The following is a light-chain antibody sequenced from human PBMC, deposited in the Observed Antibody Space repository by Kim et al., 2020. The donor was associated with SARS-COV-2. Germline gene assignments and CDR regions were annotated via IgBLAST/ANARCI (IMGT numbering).Light chain of an antibody. J-gene: IGLJ3*02. Sequence: GQAITIDCNGTISGVGGYNFVSWYQNHPGKAPALIIYDVSDRPTGVSGRFSGSKSGNTASLTIYGLQFEGEAEYYCSSYASSASVLFGGGTKLTVL. V-gene: IGLV2-14*03. CDR3: SSYASSASVL. CDR1: ISGVGGYNF. CDR2: DVS.